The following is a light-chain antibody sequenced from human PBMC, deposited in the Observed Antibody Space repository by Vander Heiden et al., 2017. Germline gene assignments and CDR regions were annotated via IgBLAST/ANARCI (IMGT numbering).Light chain of an antibody. CDR2: GKN. J-gene: IGLJ2*01. CDR3: NSRDSSGNHP. CDR1: SLRSYY. Sequence: SSELTQDPAVSVALGQTVRITCQGDSLRSYYASWYQQKPGQAPVLVIYGKNNRPSGIPDRFSGSSSGNTASLTITGAQAEDEADYYCNSRDSSGNHPFGGGTKLTAL. V-gene: IGLV3-19*01.